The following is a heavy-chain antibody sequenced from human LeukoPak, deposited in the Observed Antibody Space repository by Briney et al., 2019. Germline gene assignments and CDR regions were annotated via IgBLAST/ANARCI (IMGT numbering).Heavy chain of an antibody. CDR2: IYYSGST. V-gene: IGHV4-39*07. Sequence: PSETLSLTCTVSGGSISSSSYYWGWIRQPPGKGLEWIVSIYYSGSTYYNPSIKSRVTISVDTSKNQFSLKLSSVTAADTAVYYCARRPIAVAGTRGAFDIWGQGTMVTVSS. J-gene: IGHJ3*02. CDR1: GGSISSSSYY. CDR3: ARRPIAVAGTRGAFDI. D-gene: IGHD6-19*01.